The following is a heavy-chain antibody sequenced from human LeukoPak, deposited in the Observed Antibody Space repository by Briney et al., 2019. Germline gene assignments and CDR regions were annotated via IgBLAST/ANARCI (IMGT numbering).Heavy chain of an antibody. V-gene: IGHV4-39*07. CDR1: GASITNTGAY. D-gene: IGHD2-2*01. CDR3: VRDTGPSGTAFDY. Sequence: SETLSLTCTVSGASITNTGAYWVWIRQSPGKGPEWIGSIYYSGSAYYTPSLRSRVTISVATSKSLFSLTLSSVTAADTAVYYCVRDTGPSGTAFDYWGQGILVTVSS. CDR2: IYYSGSA. J-gene: IGHJ4*02.